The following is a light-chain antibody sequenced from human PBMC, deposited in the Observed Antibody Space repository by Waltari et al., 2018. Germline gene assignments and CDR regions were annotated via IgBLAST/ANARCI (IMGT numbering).Light chain of an antibody. CDR1: SSDIGSNDY. CDR3: SSYTRSSRLV. Sequence: QSALTQPASVPGSPGPPITIPCTGTSSDIGSNDYVPWYQQHPGKAPHLIIFDVDKRPSGISIRFSASKSDNTASLTISGLQAEDEADYYCSSYTRSSRLVFGGGTKLVVL. CDR2: DVD. J-gene: IGLJ2*01. V-gene: IGLV2-14*03.